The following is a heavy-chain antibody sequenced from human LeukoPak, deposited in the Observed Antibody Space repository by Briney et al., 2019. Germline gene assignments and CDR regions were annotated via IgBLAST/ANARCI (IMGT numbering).Heavy chain of an antibody. Sequence: SETGSLTSAVYGGSFSGYYWSWIRQPPGKGLEWIGEINHSGSTNYNPSLKSRVTISVDTSKNQFSLKLSSVTAADTAVYYCARWSGYRNDWGQGTLVTVSS. CDR3: ARWSGYRND. CDR2: INHSGST. D-gene: IGHD5-12*01. CDR1: GGSFSGYY. V-gene: IGHV4-34*01. J-gene: IGHJ4*02.